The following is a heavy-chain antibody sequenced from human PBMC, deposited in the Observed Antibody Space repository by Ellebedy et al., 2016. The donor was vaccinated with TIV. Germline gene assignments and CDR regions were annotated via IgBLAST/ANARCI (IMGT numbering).Heavy chain of an antibody. D-gene: IGHD1-1*01. CDR2: VYSGGNT. CDR3: LPHDGLGY. CDR1: GFTVSSSY. V-gene: IGHV3-66*01. J-gene: IGHJ4*02. Sequence: PGGSLRLSCAASGFTVSSSYMTWVRQAPGKGLEWVSVVYSGGNTYYADSVKGRFTISRDNSKNTLSLEMNSLRADDTAVYYCLPHDGLGYWGQGTLVTVSS.